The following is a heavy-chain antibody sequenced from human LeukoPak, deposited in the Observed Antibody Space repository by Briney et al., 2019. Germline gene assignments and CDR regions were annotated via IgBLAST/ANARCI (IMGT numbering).Heavy chain of an antibody. CDR3: ARVSGSYYSLNLGY. D-gene: IGHD1-26*01. J-gene: IGHJ4*02. Sequence: EASVKVSCKASGGTFSSYAISWVRQAPGQGLEWMGWINPNSGGTNYAQKFQGRVTMTRDTSISTAYMELSRLRSDDTAVYYCARVSGSYYSLNLGYWGQGTLVTVSS. V-gene: IGHV1-2*02. CDR1: GGTFSSYA. CDR2: INPNSGGT.